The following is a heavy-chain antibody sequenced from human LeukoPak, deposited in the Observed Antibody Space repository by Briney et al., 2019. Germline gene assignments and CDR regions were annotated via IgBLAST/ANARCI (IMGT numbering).Heavy chain of an antibody. D-gene: IGHD3-3*01. V-gene: IGHV3-30-3*01. Sequence: PGRSLRLSCAASGFTFSSYAMHWVRQAPGKGLEWVAVISYDGSNKYYADSVKGRFTISRDNSKNTLYLQMNSLRAEDTAVYYCARDQRITIFGVVSYNWSDPWGQGTLVTVSS. CDR1: GFTFSSYA. CDR2: ISYDGSNK. J-gene: IGHJ5*02. CDR3: ARDQRITIFGVVSYNWSDP.